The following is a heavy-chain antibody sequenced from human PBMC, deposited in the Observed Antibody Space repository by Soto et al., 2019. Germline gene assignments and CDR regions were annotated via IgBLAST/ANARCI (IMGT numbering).Heavy chain of an antibody. D-gene: IGHD2-15*01. CDR3: ARARSGISDY. J-gene: IGHJ4*02. CDR1: GGSFSGYY. Sequence: PSETLSLTCAVYGGSFSGYYWSWIRQPPGKGLEWIGEINHSGSTNYNPSLKSRVTISVDTSKNQFSLKLSSVTAADTAVYYCARARSGISDYWGQGTLVTVSS. V-gene: IGHV4-34*01. CDR2: INHSGST.